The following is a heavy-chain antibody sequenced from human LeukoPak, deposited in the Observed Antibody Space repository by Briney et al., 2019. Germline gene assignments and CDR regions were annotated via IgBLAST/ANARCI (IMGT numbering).Heavy chain of an antibody. CDR1: VGTFASYA. CDR3: ATYSGSYWGGNWFDP. CDR2: IIPIFVIA. D-gene: IGHD1-26*01. J-gene: IGHJ5*02. V-gene: IGHV1-69*04. Sequence: SVKVSCKAPVGTFASYAISWVRQAPGQGLEWMGRIIPIFVIANYAQKFQGRVTITPDKSTRTAYMDLSSPRSEDTAVYYCATYSGSYWGGNWFDPWGQGTLVTVSS.